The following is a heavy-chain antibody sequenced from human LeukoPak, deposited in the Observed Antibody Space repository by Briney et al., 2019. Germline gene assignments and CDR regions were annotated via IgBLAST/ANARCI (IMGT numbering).Heavy chain of an antibody. V-gene: IGHV1-18*04. CDR3: ATEMAPAKSYYYYMDV. CDR1: GYTFTSYY. CDR2: ISAYNGNT. Sequence: GASVKVSCKASGYTFTSYYMHWVRQAPGQGLEWMGWISAYNGNTNYAQKLQGRVTMTTDTSTSTAYMELRSLRSDDTAVYYCATEMAPAKSYYYYMDVWGKGTTVTVSS. D-gene: IGHD5-24*01. J-gene: IGHJ6*03.